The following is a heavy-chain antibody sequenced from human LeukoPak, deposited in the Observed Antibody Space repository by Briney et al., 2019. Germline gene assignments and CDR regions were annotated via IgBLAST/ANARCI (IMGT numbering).Heavy chain of an antibody. J-gene: IGHJ5*02. CDR1: GFTVSSNY. CDR3: ARAFTLHSGSYLFDP. CDR2: IYSGGST. D-gene: IGHD1-26*01. V-gene: IGHV3-66*01. Sequence: GGSLRLSCAASGFTVSSNYMSWVRQAPGKGLEWVSVIYSGGSTYYVESVKGRFTISRDNSKNTLYLQMNSQRAEDTAVYYCARAFTLHSGSYLFDPWGQGTLVAVSS.